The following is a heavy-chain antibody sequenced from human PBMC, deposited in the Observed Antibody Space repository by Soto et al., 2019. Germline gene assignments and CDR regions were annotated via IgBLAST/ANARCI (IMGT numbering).Heavy chain of an antibody. CDR2: IIPYYNTL. Sequence: QAQVVQSGAEVRKPGSSVKLSCKASEGTFNSYAIAWVRQAPGQGLEWMGGIIPYYNTLNYAQKFQDRVTITADDSTNTVYMELSSLRSDDTAVYFCASGATRWYPYFFDSWAQGTLVTVSS. CDR3: ASGATRWYPYFFDS. CDR1: EGTFNSYA. V-gene: IGHV1-69*01. D-gene: IGHD6-13*01. J-gene: IGHJ4*02.